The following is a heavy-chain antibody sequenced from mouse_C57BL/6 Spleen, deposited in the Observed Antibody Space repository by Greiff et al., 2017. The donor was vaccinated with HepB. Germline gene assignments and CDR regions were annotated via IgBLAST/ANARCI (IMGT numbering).Heavy chain of an antibody. D-gene: IGHD2-1*01. CDR2: IDPEDGET. CDR1: GFNINDYY. J-gene: IGHJ3*01. Sequence: EVQLQQSGAELVKPGASVKLSCTASGFNINDYYMHWVKQRPEQGLEWIGRIDPEDGETKYAPKFLGKATITADTSSNTAYLQLSSLTSEDTAVYYCARDYYVNYKAYWGQGTLVTVSA. V-gene: IGHV14-2*01. CDR3: ARDYYVNYKAY.